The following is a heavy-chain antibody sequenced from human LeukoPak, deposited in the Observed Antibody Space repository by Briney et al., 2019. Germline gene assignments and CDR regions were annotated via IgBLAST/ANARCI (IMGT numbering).Heavy chain of an antibody. Sequence: GSVNLSCKASGYTFTSYGMSWVRQAPGKGLEWMGWISAYDDYTYYAKKLQGRDTMTTDTATSTAYMEMMSLRSDDTAVYYCVRSLGSSWEDGLGVIVATQYYFDFGGQG. CDR1: GYTFTSYG. CDR3: VRSLGSSWEDGLGVIVATQYYFDF. J-gene: IGHJ4*02. CDR2: ISAYDDYT. D-gene: IGHD6-13*01. V-gene: IGHV1-18*01.